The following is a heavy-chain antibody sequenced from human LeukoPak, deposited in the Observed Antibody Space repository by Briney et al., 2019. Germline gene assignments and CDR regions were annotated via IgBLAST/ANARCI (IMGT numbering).Heavy chain of an antibody. V-gene: IGHV3-9*03. CDR1: GFTFGDYA. J-gene: IGHJ3*02. D-gene: IGHD1-26*01. Sequence: GGSLRLSCAASGFTFGDYAMHWVRHAPGKGLEWVSGISWNSDSIGYADSVKGRFTISRDNAKNSLYLQMNSLRAEDMALYYCAKDIGGSSWGAFDIWGQGTMVTVSS. CDR3: AKDIGGSSWGAFDI. CDR2: ISWNSDSI.